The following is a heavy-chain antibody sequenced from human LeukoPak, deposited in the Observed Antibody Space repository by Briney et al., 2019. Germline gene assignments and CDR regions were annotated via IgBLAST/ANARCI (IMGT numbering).Heavy chain of an antibody. CDR1: GGSISSGGYY. Sequence: SETLSLTCTVSGGSISSGGYYWSWIRQHPGKGLEWIGYVYYSGSTYYNPSLKSRVTISVDTSKNQFSLKLSSVTAADTAVYYCARAAENYYDFWSGYYYYFDYWGQGTLVTVSS. CDR2: VYYSGST. V-gene: IGHV4-31*03. J-gene: IGHJ4*02. CDR3: ARAAENYYDFWSGYYYYFDY. D-gene: IGHD3-3*01.